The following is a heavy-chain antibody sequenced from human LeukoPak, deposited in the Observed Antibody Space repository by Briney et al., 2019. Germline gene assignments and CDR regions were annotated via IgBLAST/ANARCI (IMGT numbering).Heavy chain of an antibody. V-gene: IGHV3-7*01. J-gene: IGHJ3*02. CDR3: TTKNIVVVPAAGGSDAFDI. CDR1: GFTFSRYW. Sequence: GFLRLSCAASGFTFSRYWMSWVRQAPRKGLEWVANIKQDGSEKYYVDSVKGRFTISRDNAKNSLYLQMNSLRAEDTAVYYCTTKNIVVVPAAGGSDAFDIWGQGTMVTVSS. D-gene: IGHD2-2*01. CDR2: IKQDGSEK.